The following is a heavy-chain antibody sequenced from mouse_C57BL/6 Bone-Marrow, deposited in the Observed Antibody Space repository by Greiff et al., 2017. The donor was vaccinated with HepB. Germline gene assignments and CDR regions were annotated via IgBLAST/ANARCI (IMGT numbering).Heavy chain of an antibody. CDR3: ARGDYDYFDY. CDR2: IYPGDGDT. Sequence: QVQLKESGAELVKPGASVKISCKASGYAFSSYLMNWVKQRPGKGLEWIGQIYPGDGDTNYNGKFKGKATLTADKSSSTAYMQLSSLTSEDSAVYFCARGDYDYFDYWGQGTTLTVSS. J-gene: IGHJ2*01. CDR1: GYAFSSYL. D-gene: IGHD2-4*01. V-gene: IGHV1-80*01.